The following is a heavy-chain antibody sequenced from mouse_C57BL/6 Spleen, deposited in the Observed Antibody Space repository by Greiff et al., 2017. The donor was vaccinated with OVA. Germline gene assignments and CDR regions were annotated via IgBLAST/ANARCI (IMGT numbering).Heavy chain of an antibody. CDR2: IDPENGDT. V-gene: IGHV14-4*01. D-gene: IGHD2-1*01. Sequence: VQLKESGAELVRPGASVKLSCTASGFNIKDDYMHWVKQRPEQGLEWIGWIDPENGDTEYASKFQGKATITADTSSNTAYLQRSSLTSEDTAVYYCTHGTWFAYWGQGTLVTVSA. J-gene: IGHJ3*01. CDR1: GFNIKDDY. CDR3: THGTWFAY.